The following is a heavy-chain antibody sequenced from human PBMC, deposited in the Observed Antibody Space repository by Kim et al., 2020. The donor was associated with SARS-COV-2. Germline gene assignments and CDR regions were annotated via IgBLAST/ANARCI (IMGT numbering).Heavy chain of an antibody. J-gene: IGHJ4*02. V-gene: IGHV3-53*01. Sequence: GGSLRLSCAASGFTVSSNYMSWVRQAPGKGLEWVSVIYSGGSTYYAVSVKGRRTITRDNSKNTLYLQMNSLRADDTAVYYCARVTYCGGDSYWFGYWGQGTLVSVSS. CDR3: ARVTYCGGDSYWFGY. CDR1: GFTVSSNY. CDR2: IYSGGST. D-gene: IGHD2-21*02.